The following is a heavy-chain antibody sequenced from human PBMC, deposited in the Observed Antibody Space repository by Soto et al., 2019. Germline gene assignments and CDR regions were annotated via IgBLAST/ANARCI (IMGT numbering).Heavy chain of an antibody. CDR1: GFTFSSYG. CDR2: MSYDGSK. V-gene: IGHV3-30*18. Sequence: GGSLRLSCAAAGFTFSSYGMHWVRQAPGTELEWVAVMSYDGSKYYADTVKGRFTISRDNSKNTLYLQINSLRPEDTAVYYCAKDFTPWFGDYFYYYYGMDVWGQGTTVTVSS. J-gene: IGHJ6*02. CDR3: AKDFTPWFGDYFYYYYGMDV. D-gene: IGHD4-17*01.